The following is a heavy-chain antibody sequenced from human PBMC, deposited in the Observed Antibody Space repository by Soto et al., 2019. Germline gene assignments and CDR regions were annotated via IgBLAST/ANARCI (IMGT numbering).Heavy chain of an antibody. D-gene: IGHD4-17*01. CDR3: ARDFLADMTTVTTGYYYYYYMDV. J-gene: IGHJ6*03. Sequence: GGSLRLSCAASGFTFSSYSMNWVRQAPGKGLEWVSSISSSSSYIYYADSVKGRFTISRDNAKNSLYLQMNSLRAEDTAVYYCARDFLADMTTVTTGYYYYYYMDVWGKGTTVTVS. V-gene: IGHV3-21*01. CDR2: ISSSSSYI. CDR1: GFTFSSYS.